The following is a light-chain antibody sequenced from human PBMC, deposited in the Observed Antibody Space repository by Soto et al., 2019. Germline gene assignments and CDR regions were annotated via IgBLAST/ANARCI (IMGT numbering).Light chain of an antibody. Sequence: DIQMTQSPSTVSASVGDRVAITCRASQSISTSLAWYQQKPGKAPRLLIYRASSLEEEVPSRFSGSGSGTAFTLTIGGLQPDDFATYYCQQYAAHSQVTFGQGTKLEI. CDR3: QQYAAHSQVT. J-gene: IGKJ2*01. CDR2: RAS. V-gene: IGKV1-5*03. CDR1: QSISTS.